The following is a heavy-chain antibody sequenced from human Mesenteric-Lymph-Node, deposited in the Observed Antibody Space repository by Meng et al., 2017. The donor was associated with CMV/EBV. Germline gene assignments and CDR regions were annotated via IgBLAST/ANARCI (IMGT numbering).Heavy chain of an antibody. CDR2: IFHSGRF. CDR1: GDSLSSDNW. D-gene: IGHD6-13*01. V-gene: IGHV4-4*02. Sequence: SETLSLTCTVSGDSLSSDNWWSWVRQPPGKGLEWIGEIFHSGRFNYSPSLKSRVTISVDKSKNQFSLKLSSVTAADTAVYYCARDAVQYSSSRFGMDVWGQGTTVTVSS. CDR3: ARDAVQYSSSRFGMDV. J-gene: IGHJ6*02.